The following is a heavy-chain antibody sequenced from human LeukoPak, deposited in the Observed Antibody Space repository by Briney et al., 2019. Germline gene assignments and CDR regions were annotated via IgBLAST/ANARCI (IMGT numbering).Heavy chain of an antibody. CDR3: ARAGDGSYYYYYYMDV. CDR2: IYRTGST. D-gene: IGHD3-10*01. V-gene: IGHV4-38-2*02. Sequence: PSETLSLTCTVSGYSINSGYYWVWIRQPPGKGLEWIGSIYRTGSTNYNPSLKSRVTISVDTSKNQFSLKLSSVTAADTAVYYCARAGDGSYYYYYYMDVWGKGTTVTVSS. CDR1: GYSINSGYY. J-gene: IGHJ6*03.